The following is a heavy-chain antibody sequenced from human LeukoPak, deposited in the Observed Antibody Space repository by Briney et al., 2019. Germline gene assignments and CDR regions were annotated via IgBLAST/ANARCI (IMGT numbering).Heavy chain of an antibody. CDR1: GFIFSSYS. Sequence: GGSLRLSCEASGFIFSSYSMNWVRQAPGKGLEWISKINSGNTTIYYKDSVRGRFTISRDNAKNSLSLQMNNLRVEDTAVYYCARDSPRLSYWGQGTLVTVSS. V-gene: IGHV3-48*01. CDR3: ARDSPRLSY. CDR2: INSGNTTI. J-gene: IGHJ4*02.